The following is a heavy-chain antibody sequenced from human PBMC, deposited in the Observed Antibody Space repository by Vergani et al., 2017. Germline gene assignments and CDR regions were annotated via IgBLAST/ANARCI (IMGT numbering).Heavy chain of an antibody. CDR1: GFTFSSYG. Sequence: QVQLVESGGGVVQPGRSLTLSCAASGFTFSSYGMHWVRQAPGKGLEWVAVFSYDGSNKYYPDSVKGRFTISRDNSKNTLYLQMNSLRAEDTAVYYCAKDLGSSTSSTFDYWGQGTLVTVSS. J-gene: IGHJ4*02. CDR2: FSYDGSNK. D-gene: IGHD2-2*01. CDR3: AKDLGSSTSSTFDY. V-gene: IGHV3-30*18.